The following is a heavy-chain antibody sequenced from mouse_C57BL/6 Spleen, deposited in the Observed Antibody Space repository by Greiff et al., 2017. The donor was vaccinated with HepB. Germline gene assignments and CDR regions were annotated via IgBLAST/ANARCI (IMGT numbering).Heavy chain of an antibody. CDR3: ATNWDVGY. V-gene: IGHV1-82*01. CDR1: GYAFSSSW. D-gene: IGHD4-1*01. CDR2: IYPGDGDT. J-gene: IGHJ2*01. Sequence: QVQLQQSGPELVKPGASVKISCKASGYAFSSSWMNWVKQRPGKGLEWIGRIYPGDGDTNYNGKFKGKATLTADTSSSTAYMQLSSLTSEDSAVYFCATNWDVGYWGQGTTLTVSS.